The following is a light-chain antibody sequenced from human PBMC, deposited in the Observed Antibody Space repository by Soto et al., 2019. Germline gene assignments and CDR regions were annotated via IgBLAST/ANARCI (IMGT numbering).Light chain of an antibody. V-gene: IGKV3-20*01. Sequence: EMVLTQSPGTLSLSPGERATLSCRASQSVSSSYSAWYQQKPGQAPRLLIYGASSRATGIPDRFSGSGSGTDFTLTISRLEPEDFEVYYCQQYGSSPQTFGQGTKVEIK. CDR1: QSVSSSY. J-gene: IGKJ1*01. CDR3: QQYGSSPQT. CDR2: GAS.